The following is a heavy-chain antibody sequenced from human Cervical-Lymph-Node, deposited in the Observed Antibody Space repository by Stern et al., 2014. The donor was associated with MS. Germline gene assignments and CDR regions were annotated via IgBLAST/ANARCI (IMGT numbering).Heavy chain of an antibody. D-gene: IGHD1-26*01. CDR1: GGTFSSYA. J-gene: IGHJ6*02. CDR3: ARGELKEGLVRGMDV. V-gene: IGHV1-69*01. Sequence: AQLVQSGAEVKKPGSSGKVSCKASGGTFSSYAISWVRQAPGQGLERMGGLIPSFGTAIYAQKFQGRVTITADESTSTAYMELSSLRSEDTAVYYCARGELKEGLVRGMDVWGQGTTVTVSS. CDR2: LIPSFGTA.